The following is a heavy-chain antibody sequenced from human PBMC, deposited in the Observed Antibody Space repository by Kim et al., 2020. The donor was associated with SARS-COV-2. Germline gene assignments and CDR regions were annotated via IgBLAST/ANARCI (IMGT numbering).Heavy chain of an antibody. CDR3: ARVPVEITIFGVVAPSYYYGMDV. CDR1: GGSFSGYY. V-gene: IGHV4-34*01. J-gene: IGHJ6*02. Sequence: SETLSLTCAVYGGSFSGYYWSWICQPPGKGLEWIGEINHSGSTNYNPSLKSRVTISVDTSKNQFSLKLSSVTAADTVVYYYARVPVEITIFGVVAPSYYYGMDVWGQGTTVTVSS. CDR2: INHSGST. D-gene: IGHD3-3*01.